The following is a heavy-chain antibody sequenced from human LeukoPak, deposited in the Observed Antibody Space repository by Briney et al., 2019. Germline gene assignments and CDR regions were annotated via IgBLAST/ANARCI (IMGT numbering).Heavy chain of an antibody. CDR1: GYTFTSYY. V-gene: IGHV1-46*01. Sequence: ASVKVSCKASGYTFTSYYMHWVRQAPGQGLEWMGIINPSGGSTSYAQKFQGRVTMTEDTSTDTAYMELSSLRSEDTAVYYCATDPPAGSSGWYADYWGQGTLVTVSS. D-gene: IGHD6-19*01. CDR3: ATDPPAGSSGWYADY. J-gene: IGHJ4*02. CDR2: INPSGGST.